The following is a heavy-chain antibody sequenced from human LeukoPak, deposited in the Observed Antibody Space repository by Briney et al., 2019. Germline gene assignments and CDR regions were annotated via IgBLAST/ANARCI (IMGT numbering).Heavy chain of an antibody. Sequence: SETLSLTCTVSGYSISSGFYWGWIRQPPGKGLEWIGSIYHSGSTHYNSSLKSRVTISVDTSKNQFSLKLSSVTAADTAVYYCARHPPRGILTGYYRAQVDYWGQGTLVTVSS. CDR1: GYSISSGFY. CDR2: IYHSGST. V-gene: IGHV4-38-2*02. D-gene: IGHD3-9*01. J-gene: IGHJ4*02. CDR3: ARHPPRGILTGYYRAQVDY.